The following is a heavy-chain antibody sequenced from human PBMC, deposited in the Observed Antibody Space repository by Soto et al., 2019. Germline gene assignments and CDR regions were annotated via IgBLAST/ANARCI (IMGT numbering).Heavy chain of an antibody. J-gene: IGHJ6*02. Sequence: QVQLVQSGAEVKKPGSSVKVSCKASGGTFSSYTISWVRQAPGQGLEWMGRIIPILGIANYAQKFQGRVTITADKSTSTAYMELSSLRSEDTAVYYCARDRTDTYSYYYYGMDVWGQGTTVTVSS. CDR1: GGTFSSYT. V-gene: IGHV1-69*08. D-gene: IGHD1-1*01. CDR3: ARDRTDTYSYYYYGMDV. CDR2: IIPILGIA.